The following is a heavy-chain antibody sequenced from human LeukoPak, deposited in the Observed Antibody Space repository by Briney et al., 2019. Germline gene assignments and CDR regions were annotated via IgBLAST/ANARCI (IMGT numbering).Heavy chain of an antibody. CDR2: ISWSSGII. J-gene: IGHJ3*02. CDR3: AKDTGSPADAITMEDNAFDI. D-gene: IGHD3-3*01. CDR1: GFTFSSYS. V-gene: IGHV3-9*01. Sequence: QSGGSLRLSCAASGFTFSSYSMNWVRQAPGKGLEWVSGISWSSGIIGYADSVKGRFTISRDNAKNSLDLQMESLRAEDTAVYYCAKDTGSPADAITMEDNAFDIWGQGTMVTVSS.